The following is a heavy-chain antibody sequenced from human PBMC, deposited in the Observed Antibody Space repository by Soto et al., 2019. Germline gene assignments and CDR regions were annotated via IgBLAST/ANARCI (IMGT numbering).Heavy chain of an antibody. D-gene: IGHD2-8*01. CDR1: GGSFSGYY. V-gene: IGHV4-34*01. CDR3: ARERHCTNGVCYIKGFDY. Sequence: PSETLSLTCAVYGGSFSGYYWSWIRQPPGKGLEWIGEINHSGGTNYNPSLKSRVTISVDTSKNQFSLKLSSVTAADTAVYYCARERHCTNGVCYIKGFDYWGQGTLVNVSS. J-gene: IGHJ4*02. CDR2: INHSGGT.